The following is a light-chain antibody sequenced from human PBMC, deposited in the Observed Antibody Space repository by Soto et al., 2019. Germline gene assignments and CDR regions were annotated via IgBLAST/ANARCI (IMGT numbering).Light chain of an antibody. CDR2: DAS. V-gene: IGKV3-11*01. J-gene: IGKJ5*01. CDR3: QQYGNSIPIT. Sequence: EIVLTHSPATLSLSPGEIATLSCWASQSVSSYLAWYQQKPGQAPRLLIYDASNRATGIPARFSGSGSGTDFTLTISRLEPEDFAVYYCQQYGNSIPITFGQGTRLEIK. CDR1: QSVSSY.